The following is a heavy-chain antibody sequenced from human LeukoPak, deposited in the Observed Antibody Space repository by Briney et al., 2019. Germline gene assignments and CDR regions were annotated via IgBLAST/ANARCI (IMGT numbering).Heavy chain of an antibody. V-gene: IGHV3-23*01. CDR1: ALTFITYG. Sequence: PGRCLRLSFTAAALTFITYGVVWGRHPPGKGPGWVSAITVGAGSAFYADSVKGRFTISRDNSKYTLFLQMNSLRAEDKAVYYCARDPNGDYIGAFDMWGPGTMVTVSS. CDR2: ITVGAGSA. CDR3: ARDPNGDYIGAFDM. D-gene: IGHD4-17*01. J-gene: IGHJ3*02.